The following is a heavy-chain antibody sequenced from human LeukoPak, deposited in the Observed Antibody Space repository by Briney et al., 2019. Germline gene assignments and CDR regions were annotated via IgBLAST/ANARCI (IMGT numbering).Heavy chain of an antibody. V-gene: IGHV4-39*01. CDR1: GGSISSSSYY. D-gene: IGHD4-23*01. Sequence: PSETLSLTCTVSGGSISSSSYYWGWIRQPPGKGLEWIGSIYYSGSTYYNPSLKSRVTISVDTSKNQFSLKLSSVTAADTAVYYCATRYGGKAELYYYYMDVWGKGTTVTVSS. J-gene: IGHJ6*03. CDR3: ATRYGGKAELYYYYMDV. CDR2: IYYSGST.